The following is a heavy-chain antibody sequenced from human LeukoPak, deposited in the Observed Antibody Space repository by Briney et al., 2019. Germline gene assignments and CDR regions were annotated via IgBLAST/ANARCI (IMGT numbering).Heavy chain of an antibody. V-gene: IGHV3-11*04. CDR1: GFNFSNYY. D-gene: IGHD2-15*01. CDR2: ISSSGTTI. CDR3: ARCRDYYYYYMDV. Sequence: GGSLRLSCAASGFNFSNYYMTWIRQAPGKGLEWVSFISSSGTTIYYADSVKGRFTISRDNAKNSLYLQMNSLRAEDTAVYYCARCRDYYYYYMDVWGKGTTVTVSS. J-gene: IGHJ6*03.